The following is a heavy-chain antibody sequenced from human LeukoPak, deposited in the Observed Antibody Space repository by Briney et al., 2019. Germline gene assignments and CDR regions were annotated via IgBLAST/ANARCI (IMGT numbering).Heavy chain of an antibody. V-gene: IGHV1-8*03. CDR2: MNPNSGNT. Sequence: GASVKDSCKASGYTFTSCDINWVRQATGQGLEWMGWMNPNSGNTGYAQKFQGRVTITRNTSISTAYMELSSLRSEDTAVYYCARGSRLNYDFWSGYYSGNAAFDIWGQGTMVTVSS. D-gene: IGHD3-3*01. CDR1: GYTFTSCD. J-gene: IGHJ3*02. CDR3: ARGSRLNYDFWSGYYSGNAAFDI.